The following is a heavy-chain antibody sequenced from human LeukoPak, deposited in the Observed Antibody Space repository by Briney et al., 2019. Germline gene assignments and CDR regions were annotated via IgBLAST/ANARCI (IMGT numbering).Heavy chain of an antibody. CDR3: ARVGYSSSLYYYYYYMDV. Sequence: GGSLRLSCAASGFTFSSYWMSWVRRAPGKGLEWVANIKQGGSEKYYVDSVKGRFTISRDNAKNSLYLQMNSLRAEDTAVYYCARVGYSSSLYYYYYYMDVWGKGTTVTVSS. CDR1: GFTFSSYW. V-gene: IGHV3-7*01. J-gene: IGHJ6*03. D-gene: IGHD6-13*01. CDR2: IKQGGSEK.